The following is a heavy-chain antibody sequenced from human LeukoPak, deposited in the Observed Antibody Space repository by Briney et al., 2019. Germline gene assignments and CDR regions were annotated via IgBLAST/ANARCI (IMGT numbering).Heavy chain of an antibody. CDR1: GGSIRSSSYY. Sequence: LETLSLTCTVSGGSIRSSSYYWGWIRQPPGKGLEWIGSISYSGSTYYNPSLKSRVTISVDTSKNQFSLKLSSVTAADTAVYYCARDSGSYCTTTTCYGGYYFDYWGQGTLVTVSS. CDR2: ISYSGST. CDR3: ARDSGSYCTTTTCYGGYYFDY. D-gene: IGHD2-2*01. J-gene: IGHJ4*02. V-gene: IGHV4-39*02.